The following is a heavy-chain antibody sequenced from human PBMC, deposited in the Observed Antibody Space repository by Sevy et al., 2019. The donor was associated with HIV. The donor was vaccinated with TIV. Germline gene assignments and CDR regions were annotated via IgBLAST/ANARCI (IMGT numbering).Heavy chain of an antibody. CDR2: ISYDGSNK. D-gene: IGHD2-2*01. J-gene: IGHJ6*02. CDR1: GFTFSSYA. V-gene: IGHV3-30-3*01. Sequence: GGSLRLSCAASGFTFSSYAMHWVRQAPGKGLEWVAVISYDGSNKYYADSVKGRFTISRDNSQNTLYLQMNSLRAEDTAVYYCARMGQEGVVPAARSTYYYYGMDVWGQGTTVTVSS. CDR3: ARMGQEGVVPAARSTYYYYGMDV.